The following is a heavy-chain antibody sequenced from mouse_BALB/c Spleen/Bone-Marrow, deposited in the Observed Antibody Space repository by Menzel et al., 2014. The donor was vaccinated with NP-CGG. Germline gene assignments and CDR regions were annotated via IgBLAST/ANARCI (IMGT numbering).Heavy chain of an antibody. CDR3: ARSGSSSGYFDY. V-gene: IGHV5-17*02. J-gene: IGHJ2*01. CDR1: GFTFSSFG. D-gene: IGHD1-1*01. CDR2: ISSGSSTV. Sequence: ESGGGLVKPGGSLKLSCAASGFTFSSFGMHWVRQAPEKGLEWVAYISSGSSTVYYADKVMGRFTISRDNPKNTLFLQMTSLRSEDTAMYYCARSGSSSGYFDYWGQGTTLTVSS.